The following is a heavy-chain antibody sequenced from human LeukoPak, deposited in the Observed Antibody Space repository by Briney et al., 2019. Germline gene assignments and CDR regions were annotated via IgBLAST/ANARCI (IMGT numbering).Heavy chain of an antibody. CDR3: ASSAPSDI. CDR1: GFTFSSYS. V-gene: IGHV3-21*01. J-gene: IGHJ3*02. Sequence: PWGSLRLSCAASGFTFSSYSMDWVRQAPGKGLEWVSCISSSSSYIYYADSVKGRFTISRDNAKHSLYLQMNSLRAEDTAVYYCASSAPSDIWGRGTMVTVSS. CDR2: ISSSSSYI.